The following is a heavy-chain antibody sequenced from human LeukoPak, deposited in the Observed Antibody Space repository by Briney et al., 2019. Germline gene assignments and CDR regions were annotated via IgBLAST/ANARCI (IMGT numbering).Heavy chain of an antibody. CDR3: ARHGGKNYNSGPLWYFDL. D-gene: IGHD2/OR15-2a*01. V-gene: IGHV4-59*08. Sequence: SETLSLTCAVYGGSFSSYYWSWIRQPPGKGLEWIGYIYYSGSTNYNPSLKSRVTISVDTSKNQFSLKLSSVTAADTAVYYCARHGGKNYNSGPLWYFDLWGRGTLVTVSS. CDR2: IYYSGST. CDR1: GGSFSSYY. J-gene: IGHJ2*01.